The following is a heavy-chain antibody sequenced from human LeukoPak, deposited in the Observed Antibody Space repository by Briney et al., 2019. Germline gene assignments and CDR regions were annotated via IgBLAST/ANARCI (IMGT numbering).Heavy chain of an antibody. Sequence: PSETLSLTCTVSGGSISSSSYYWGWIRQPPGKGLEWIGSIYYSGSTYYNPSLKSRVTISVDTSKNQFSLKLSSVTAADTAVYYCARQGCSSTSCRFDYWGQGTLVTVSS. CDR3: ARQGCSSTSCRFDY. J-gene: IGHJ4*02. CDR2: IYYSGST. CDR1: GGSISSSSYY. D-gene: IGHD2-2*01. V-gene: IGHV4-39*07.